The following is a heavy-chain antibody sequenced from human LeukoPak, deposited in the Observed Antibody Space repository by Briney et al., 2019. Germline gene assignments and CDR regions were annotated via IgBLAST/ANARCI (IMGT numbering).Heavy chain of an antibody. D-gene: IGHD6-13*01. CDR3: ARGRSGDSSSWSYYFYGMDV. V-gene: IGHV1-8*01. CDR1: GYTFTSYD. J-gene: IGHJ6*02. CDR2: MNPNSGNT. Sequence: ASVKVSCKASGYTFTSYDINWVRQATGQGLEWMGWMNPNSGNTGYAQKFQGRVTMTRNTSISTAYMELSSLRSEDTAVYYCARGRSGDSSSWSYYFYGMDVWGQGTTVTVSS.